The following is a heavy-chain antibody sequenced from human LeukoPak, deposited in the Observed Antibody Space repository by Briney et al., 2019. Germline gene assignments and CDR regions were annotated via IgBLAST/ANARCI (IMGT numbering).Heavy chain of an antibody. CDR2: INHSGST. V-gene: IGHV4-34*01. D-gene: IGHD2-21*02. J-gene: IGHJ5*02. Sequence: SETLSLTCAVYGGSFSGYYWSWIRQPPGKGLEWIGEINHSGSTNYNPSLKSRVTISVDTSKNQFSLKLSSVTAADTAVYYCAREPFVVVTAMTSGNWFDPWGQGTLVTVSS. CDR3: AREPFVVVTAMTSGNWFDP. CDR1: GGSFSGYY.